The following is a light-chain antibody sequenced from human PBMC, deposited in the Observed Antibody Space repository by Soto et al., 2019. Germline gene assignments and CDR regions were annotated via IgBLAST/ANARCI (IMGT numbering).Light chain of an antibody. J-gene: IGKJ2*01. CDR3: QQYGGSPPVT. V-gene: IGKV3-20*01. CDR2: CAS. CDR1: QSVRSRY. Sequence: EIVLTQSPGTLSLSPGERATLSCRASQSVRSRYLAWYQQKPGQAPRLLIYCASSRATGIPDRFSGSGSETDFTLTITRLEPEDFAVYYCQQYGGSPPVTFGQGTKLEIK.